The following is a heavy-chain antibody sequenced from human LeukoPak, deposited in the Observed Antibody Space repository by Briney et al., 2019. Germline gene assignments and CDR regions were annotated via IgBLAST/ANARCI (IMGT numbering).Heavy chain of an antibody. CDR2: INHSGST. J-gene: IGHJ5*02. CDR3: ARDGALGTTGTLSWFDP. D-gene: IGHD1-1*01. Sequence: PSETLSLTCTVSGGSISSGGYYWSWIRQPPGKGLEWIGEINHSGSTNYNPSLKSRVTISVDTSKNQFSLKLSSVTAADTAVYYCARDGALGTTGTLSWFDPWGQGTLVTVSS. V-gene: IGHV4-39*07. CDR1: GGSISSGGYY.